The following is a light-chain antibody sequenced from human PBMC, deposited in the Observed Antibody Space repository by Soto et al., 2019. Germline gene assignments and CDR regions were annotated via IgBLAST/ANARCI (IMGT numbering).Light chain of an antibody. Sequence: QSVLTQPASVSGSPEQSITISCTGTSSNVGSYTLVSWYQQHPGKAPKLIIYEVTERPSGVSNRFSGSKSGNTASLTISGLQAEDEADYYCCSYAGSYVVFGGGTKVTVL. CDR2: EVT. CDR1: SSNVGSYTL. V-gene: IGLV2-23*02. J-gene: IGLJ2*01. CDR3: CSYAGSYVV.